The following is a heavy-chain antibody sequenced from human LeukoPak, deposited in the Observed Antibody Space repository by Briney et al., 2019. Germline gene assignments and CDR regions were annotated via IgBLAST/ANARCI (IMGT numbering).Heavy chain of an antibody. CDR2: LNPSGGST. D-gene: IGHD4-23*01. CDR3: AGFYGGKQGY. Sequence: ASVKVSCKASGYTFTNYYMHWVRQAPGQGLEWMGILNPSGGSTSYAQKFQDRVAMTRDTSISTAYMELSSLRSEDTAVYYCAGFYGGKQGYWGQGTLVTVSS. J-gene: IGHJ4*02. V-gene: IGHV1-46*01. CDR1: GYTFTNYY.